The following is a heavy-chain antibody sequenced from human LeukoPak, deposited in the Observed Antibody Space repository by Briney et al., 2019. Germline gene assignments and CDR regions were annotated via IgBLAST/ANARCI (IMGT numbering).Heavy chain of an antibody. CDR2: ISDDGTKK. D-gene: IGHD4-17*01. J-gene: IGHJ4*02. Sequence: GGSLRLSCADSGFTFTFYGMHWARQAPGKGLEWLAVISDDGTKKSYADSVKGRFTISRDNSKNTLYLQMNSLRPEDTAVYYCAKDEGGDYVGLDYWGQGTLVTVS. CDR1: GFTFTFYG. V-gene: IGHV3-30*18. CDR3: AKDEGGDYVGLDY.